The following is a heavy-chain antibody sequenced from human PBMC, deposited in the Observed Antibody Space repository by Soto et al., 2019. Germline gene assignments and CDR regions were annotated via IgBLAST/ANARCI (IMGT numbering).Heavy chain of an antibody. CDR1: GYTFTSYD. D-gene: IGHD1-20*01. CDR2: MNPNSGNT. CDR3: ARDRGYKPDTFDI. V-gene: IGHV1-8*01. J-gene: IGHJ3*02. Sequence: ASVKVSCKASGYTFTSYDINLVRQATGQGLEWMGWMNPNSGNTNYAQKVQGRVTMTTDTSTSTAYMELRSLRSDDTAVYYCARDRGYKPDTFDIWXQGTMVTVSS.